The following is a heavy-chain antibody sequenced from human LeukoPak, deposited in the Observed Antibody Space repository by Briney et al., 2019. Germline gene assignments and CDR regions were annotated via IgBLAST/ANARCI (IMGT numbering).Heavy chain of an antibody. V-gene: IGHV1-69*13. CDR3: AREGSSWYENYYYYMDV. CDR2: IIPIFGTA. Sequence: SVKVSCKASGGTFSSYAISWVRQAPGQGLEWMGGIIPIFGTANYAQKFQGRVTITADESTSTAYMELSSLRSEDTAVYYCAREGSSWYENYYYYMDVWGKGTTVTVSS. CDR1: GGTFSSYA. D-gene: IGHD6-13*01. J-gene: IGHJ6*03.